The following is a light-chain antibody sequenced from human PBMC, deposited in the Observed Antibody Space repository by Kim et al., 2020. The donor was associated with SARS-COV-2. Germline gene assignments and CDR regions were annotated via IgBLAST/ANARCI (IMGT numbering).Light chain of an antibody. CDR3: QSYDSSTHVV. CDR2: EDN. CDR1: SGSIASNY. Sequence: NFMLTQPHSVSESPGKTVTISYTRSSGSIASNYVQWYQQRPGSAPTTVIYEDNQRPSGVPDRFSGSIDSSSNSASLTISGLKTEDEADYYCQSYDSSTHVVFGGGTQLTVL. V-gene: IGLV6-57*04. J-gene: IGLJ2*01.